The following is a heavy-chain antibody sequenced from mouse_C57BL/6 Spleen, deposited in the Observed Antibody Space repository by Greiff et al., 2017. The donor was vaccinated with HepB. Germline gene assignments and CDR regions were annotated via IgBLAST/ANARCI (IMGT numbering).Heavy chain of an antibody. CDR1: GYTFTSYW. CDR2: IYPSDSET. V-gene: IGHV1-61*01. J-gene: IGHJ3*01. D-gene: IGHD2-3*01. CDR3: ARAGYEGFAY. Sequence: QVQLKQPGAELVRPGSSVKLSCKASGYTFTSYWMDWVKQRPGQGLEWIGNIYPSDSETHYNQKFKDKATLTVDKSSSTAYMQLSSLTSEDSAVYDCARAGYEGFAYWGQGTLVTVSA.